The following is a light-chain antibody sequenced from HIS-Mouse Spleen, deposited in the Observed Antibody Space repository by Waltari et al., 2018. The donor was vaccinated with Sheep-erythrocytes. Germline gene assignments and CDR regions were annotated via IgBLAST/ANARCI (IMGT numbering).Light chain of an antibody. CDR3: AAWDDSLSGNWV. CDR1: SSNIGSNY. V-gene: IGLV1-47*01. Sequence: GQRVTISCSGSSSNIGSNYVYCYQQLPGTAPKLLIYRNNQRPSGVPDRFSGSKSGTSASLAISGLRSEDEADYYCAAWDDSLSGNWVFGGGTKLTVL. J-gene: IGLJ3*02. CDR2: RNN.